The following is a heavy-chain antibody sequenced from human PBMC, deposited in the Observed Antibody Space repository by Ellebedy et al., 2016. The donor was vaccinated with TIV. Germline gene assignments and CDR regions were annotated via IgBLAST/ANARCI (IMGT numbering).Heavy chain of an antibody. CDR1: GGSISSSSYY. J-gene: IGHJ3*02. V-gene: IGHV4-39*07. D-gene: IGHD4-23*01. Sequence: SETLSLTCTVSGGSISSSSYYWVWFRQSPGKGLEWIGSIYYSGRTNYNPSLRSRVTISVDKSKNQFSLKLSSVTAADTAVYYCARRFYAGNARWVTFDIWGQGTMVTVSS. CDR2: IYYSGRT. CDR3: ARRFYAGNARWVTFDI.